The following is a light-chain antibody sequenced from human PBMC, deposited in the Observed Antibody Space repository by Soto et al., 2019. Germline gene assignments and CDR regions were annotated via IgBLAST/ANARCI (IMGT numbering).Light chain of an antibody. V-gene: IGLV1-40*01. CDR1: SSNIGAGYA. Sequence: QSVLTQPPSVSGAPGQRVTISCTESSSNIGAGYAVHWYQQLPGTAPKLLIYANSNRPSGVPDRFSGSKSGTSATLGITGLQTGDEADYYCGTWDSSLSAVVFGGGTKLTVL. CDR2: ANS. CDR3: GTWDSSLSAVV. J-gene: IGLJ2*01.